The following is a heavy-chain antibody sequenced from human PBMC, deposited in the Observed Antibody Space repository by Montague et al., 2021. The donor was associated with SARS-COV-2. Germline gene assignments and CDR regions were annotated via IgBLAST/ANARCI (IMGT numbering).Heavy chain of an antibody. CDR2: ISSSGSTI. CDR3: ARDTRYYYDSSGYPDY. Sequence: YLRLSCAASGFTFSDYYMSWIRQAPGKGLEWVSYISSSGSTIYYADSVKGRFTISRDNAKNSLYLQMNSLRAEDTAVYYCARDTRYYYDSSGYPDYWGQGTLVTVSS. CDR1: GFTFSDYY. J-gene: IGHJ4*02. V-gene: IGHV3-11*01. D-gene: IGHD3-22*01.